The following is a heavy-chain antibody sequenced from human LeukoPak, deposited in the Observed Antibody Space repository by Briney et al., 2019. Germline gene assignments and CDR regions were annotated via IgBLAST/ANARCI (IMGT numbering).Heavy chain of an antibody. V-gene: IGHV5-51*01. CDR3: ACATPYYYGSGSYYADY. D-gene: IGHD3-10*01. CDR2: XPGDSDT. Sequence: XPGDSDTRYSPSFQGQVTISADKSTNTAYLQWSSLKASDTAMYYCACATPYYYGSGSYYADYWGQGTLVAVSS. J-gene: IGHJ4*02.